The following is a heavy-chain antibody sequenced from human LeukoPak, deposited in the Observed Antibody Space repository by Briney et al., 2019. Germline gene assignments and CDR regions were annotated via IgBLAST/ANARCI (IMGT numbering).Heavy chain of an antibody. Sequence: VASVKVSCKASGYTFTGYYMHWVRQAPGQGLEWMGWINPNSGDTNYAQKFQGRVTMTRDTSISIAYMELSRLKSDDTAVYYCARGSFSADAPLVLDYFHHWGQGTLVTVSS. CDR2: INPNSGDT. J-gene: IGHJ1*01. CDR3: ARGSFSADAPLVLDYFHH. V-gene: IGHV1-2*02. CDR1: GYTFTGYY. D-gene: IGHD5-18*01.